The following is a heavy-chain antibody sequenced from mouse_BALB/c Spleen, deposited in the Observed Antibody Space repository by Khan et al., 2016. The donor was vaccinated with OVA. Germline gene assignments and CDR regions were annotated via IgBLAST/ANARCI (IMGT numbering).Heavy chain of an antibody. CDR3: VRLHYYGSNYYFDY. Sequence: EVELVESGGGLVKPGGSLKLSCTVSGFAFSNYAMSWVRQTPEKRLDWVAYISSGGGTTYYPDTAKGRFTVSRDNAKNTLYLQMNSLKSEDTAMYYCVRLHYYGSNYYFDYWGQGTTLTVSS. J-gene: IGHJ2*01. CDR2: ISSGGGTT. V-gene: IGHV5-12-1*01. CDR1: GFAFSNYA. D-gene: IGHD1-1*01.